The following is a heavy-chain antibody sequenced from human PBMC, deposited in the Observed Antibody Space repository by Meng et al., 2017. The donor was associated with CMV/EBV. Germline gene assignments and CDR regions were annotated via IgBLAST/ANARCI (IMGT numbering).Heavy chain of an antibody. CDR2: IKQDGSEK. CDR3: ARDLLPGYYYGMDV. CDR1: GFTFSSYW. J-gene: IGHJ6*02. Sequence: GESLKIPCAASGFTFSSYWMSWVRQAPGKGLEWVANIKQDGSEKYYVDSVKGRFTISRDNAKNSLYLQMNSLRAEDTAVYYCARDLLPGYYYGMDVWGQGTTVTVSS. V-gene: IGHV3-7*01. D-gene: IGHD3-10*01.